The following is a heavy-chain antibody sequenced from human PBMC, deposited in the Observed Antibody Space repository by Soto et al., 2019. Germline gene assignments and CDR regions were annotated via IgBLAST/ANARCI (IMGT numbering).Heavy chain of an antibody. CDR3: ASRRWGSGWFDF. D-gene: IGHD6-25*01. CDR1: GGSISSSSYY. CDR2: IYNTGSP. J-gene: IGHJ4*02. Sequence: QLQLQESGPGLLKPSETLSLTCTVSGGSISSSSYYWRWIRQPPRDGLEWNGNIYNTGSPYYNPSPKSRLTMSADMSNSQFSLKLYSVTAADTAVYYCASRRWGSGWFDFLGQGALVTVSS. V-gene: IGHV4-39*01.